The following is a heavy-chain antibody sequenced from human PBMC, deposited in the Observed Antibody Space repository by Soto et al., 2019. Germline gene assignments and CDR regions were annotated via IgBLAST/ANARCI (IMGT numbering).Heavy chain of an antibody. CDR2: ISYDGSNK. V-gene: IGHV3-30*18. J-gene: IGHJ4*02. CDR3: AKDLRDIVVVVALDY. Sequence: GGSRLSCAASGFTFSSYGMHWVRQAPGKGLEWVAVISYDGSNKYYADSVKGRFTISRDNSKNTLYLQMNSLRAEDTAVYYCAKDLRDIVVVVALDYWGQGTLVTVSS. D-gene: IGHD2-15*01. CDR1: GFTFSSYG.